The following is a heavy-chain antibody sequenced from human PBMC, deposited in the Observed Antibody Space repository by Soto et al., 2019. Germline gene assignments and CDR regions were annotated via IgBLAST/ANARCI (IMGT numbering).Heavy chain of an antibody. CDR1: GFTFSNAW. J-gene: IGHJ4*02. Sequence: EVQLVESGGGLVKPGGSLRLSCAASGFTFSNAWMSWVRQAPGKGLEWVGRIKSKTDGGTTDYAAPVKGRFTISRDDSKNTLYLQMNSLKTEDTAVYYCTTTTGLAMLKAIVATIGTDCSGGSCWGQGTLVTVSS. CDR2: IKSKTDGGTT. D-gene: IGHD2-15*01. CDR3: TTTTGLAMLKAIVATIGTDCSGGSC. V-gene: IGHV3-15*01.